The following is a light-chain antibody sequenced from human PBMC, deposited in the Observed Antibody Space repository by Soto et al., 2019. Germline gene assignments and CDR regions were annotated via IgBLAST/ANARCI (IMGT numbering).Light chain of an antibody. CDR1: QSVNNN. CDR2: GAS. V-gene: IGKV3-15*01. J-gene: IGKJ1*01. CDR3: QQYNDWPPK. Sequence: EMVMTQSPATLSVSPGERATLSCRASQSVNNNLAWYQQKPGQAPRLLIYGASTRATGIPAKFSGSGSGTEFTLSISSLQSEDFVVYYCQQYNDWPPKFGQGTKVEIK.